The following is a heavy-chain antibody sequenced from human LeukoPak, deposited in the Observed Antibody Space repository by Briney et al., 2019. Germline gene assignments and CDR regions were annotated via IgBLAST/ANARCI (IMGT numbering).Heavy chain of an antibody. V-gene: IGHV5-51*01. D-gene: IGHD3-22*01. Sequence: GESLQISGKGSGYHFTDYWIGWVRQLPGKGLEWMGIIFPDDSDTRYSPSFQGQVTISADRSISTAHLQWSSLKASDTAMYYCARSGYYYSFDYWGQGTLVTVSS. CDR2: IFPDDSDT. CDR1: GYHFTDYW. CDR3: ARSGYYYSFDY. J-gene: IGHJ4*02.